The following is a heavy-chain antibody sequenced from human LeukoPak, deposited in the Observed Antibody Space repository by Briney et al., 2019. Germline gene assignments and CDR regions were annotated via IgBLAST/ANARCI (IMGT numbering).Heavy chain of an antibody. J-gene: IGHJ4*01. Sequence: HPGGSLRLSCVATGLAFQNYWMNWVRQAPGKGLEWISYIGISSGNTKYADSVKGRFTISRDKARNSLYLQMNSLRVEDTAVYYCARDHRYAFDNWGHGTLVTVSS. CDR1: GLAFQNYW. CDR2: IGISSGNT. CDR3: ARDHRYAFDN. D-gene: IGHD5-12*01. V-gene: IGHV3-48*01.